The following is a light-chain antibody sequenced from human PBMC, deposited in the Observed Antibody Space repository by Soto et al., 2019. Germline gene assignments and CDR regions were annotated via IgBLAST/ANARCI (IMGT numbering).Light chain of an antibody. CDR1: QDIGND. V-gene: IGKV1-6*02. CDR3: LPDYTYPWT. CDR2: AAS. Sequence: QVTQSASARSASVGDRVTMTGRASQDIGNDLGWYQQKPGKAPNLLIYAASSLRSGVPSRLSASGSGTHLTLPTNSPPAPDSATPLSLPDYTYPWTLGQGPKVDIK. J-gene: IGKJ1*01.